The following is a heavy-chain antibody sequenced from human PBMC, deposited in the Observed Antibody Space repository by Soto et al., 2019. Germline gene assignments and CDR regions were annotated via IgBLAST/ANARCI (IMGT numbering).Heavy chain of an antibody. V-gene: IGHV3-30-3*01. J-gene: IGHJ6*02. CDR2: ISYDGSNK. CDR1: GFTFSSYA. D-gene: IGHD2-21*02. CDR3: ARDQPRAYCGGDCPHGMDV. Sequence: GGSLRLSCAASGFTFSSYAMHWVRQAPGKGLEWVAVISYDGSNKYYADSVKGRFTISRDNSKNTLCLQMNSLRAEDTAVYYCARDQPRAYCGGDCPHGMDVWGQGTTVTVSS.